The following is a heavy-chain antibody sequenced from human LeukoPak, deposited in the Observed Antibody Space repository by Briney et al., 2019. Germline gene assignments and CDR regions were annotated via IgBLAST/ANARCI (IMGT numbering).Heavy chain of an antibody. J-gene: IGHJ4*02. D-gene: IGHD3-9*01. V-gene: IGHV3-7*01. Sequence: PGGSLRLSCAASGFTFSSYAMSWVRQAPGKGLEWVANIKQDGSEKYYVDSVKGRFTISRDNAKNSLYLQMNSLRAEDTAVYYCASYRGFTYDIPSYFDYWGQGTLVTVSS. CDR2: IKQDGSEK. CDR1: GFTFSSYA. CDR3: ASYRGFTYDIPSYFDY.